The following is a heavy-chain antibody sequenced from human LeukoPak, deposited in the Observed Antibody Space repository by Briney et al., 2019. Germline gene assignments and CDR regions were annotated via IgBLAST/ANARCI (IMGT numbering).Heavy chain of an antibody. J-gene: IGHJ4*02. D-gene: IGHD6-19*01. CDR3: ARKLSGYSSGWYPDY. Sequence: GASVKVSCKASGYIFTSYDINWVRQAPGQGLEWVGWIYPKNDTTGYAEKFQGRVTMTTDMSTNTAFMEMKNLTSDDTAVYFCARKLSGYSSGWYPDYWGQGTLVIVSS. V-gene: IGHV1-8*01. CDR2: IYPKNDTT. CDR1: GYIFTSYD.